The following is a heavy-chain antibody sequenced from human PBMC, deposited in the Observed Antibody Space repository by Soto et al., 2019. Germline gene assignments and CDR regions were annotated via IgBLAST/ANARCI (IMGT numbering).Heavy chain of an antibody. V-gene: IGHV4-4*07. CDR3: VRDGTKTVRNWFDP. Sequence: PSETLSLTCTVSGASISGFYWGWTRKSAGKGLEWIGRIYATGTTDYNPSLKSRVMMSVDTSKKQFSLKLRSVTAADTAVYYCVRDGTKTVRNWFDPWGQGISVTVSS. CDR1: GASISGFY. D-gene: IGHD1-1*01. CDR2: IYATGTT. J-gene: IGHJ5*02.